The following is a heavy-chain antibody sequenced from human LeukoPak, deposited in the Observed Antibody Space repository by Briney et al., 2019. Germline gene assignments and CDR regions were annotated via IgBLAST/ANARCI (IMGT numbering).Heavy chain of an antibody. J-gene: IGHJ3*01. CDR1: GFTFSSYA. Sequence: GGSLRLSCAASGFTFSSYAMSWVRQAPGKGLEWVSAISGSGGSTYYADSVKGRITISRDNAKNSLYLQMNSLRAEDTALYYCARSTRSSSWYARYALDLWGQGTMVTVSS. D-gene: IGHD6-13*01. CDR3: ARSTRSSSWYARYALDL. V-gene: IGHV3-23*01. CDR2: ISGSGGST.